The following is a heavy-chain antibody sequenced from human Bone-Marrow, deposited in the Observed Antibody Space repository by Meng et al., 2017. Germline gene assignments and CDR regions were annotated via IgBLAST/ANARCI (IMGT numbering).Heavy chain of an antibody. V-gene: IGHV1-69*01. J-gene: IGHJ4*02. D-gene: IGHD1-26*01. Sequence: QWQLGYSWSEVEKPGSWVKVSCKASGGTFSSYAISWGRQAPGQGLEWMGGIIPIFGTANYAQKFQGRVTITADESTSTAYMELSSLRSEDTAVYYCARGRYSGSYDYWGQGTLVTVSS. CDR1: GGTFSSYA. CDR3: ARGRYSGSYDY. CDR2: IIPIFGTA.